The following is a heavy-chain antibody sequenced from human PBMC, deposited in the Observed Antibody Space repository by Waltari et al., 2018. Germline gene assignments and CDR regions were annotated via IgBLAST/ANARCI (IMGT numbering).Heavy chain of an antibody. J-gene: IGHJ4*02. CDR3: VRENIAAAGLES. V-gene: IGHV3-74*01. D-gene: IGHD6-13*01. CDR2: INSDGSST. Sequence: EVQLVESGGGLVQPGGSLRVSCVASGCIFSNSWMDWVRQAPGKGLVWVARINSDGSSTSYADSVKGRFTISRDNAKNTLYLHMNSLRAEDTALYYCVRENIAAAGLESWGQGTLVTVSS. CDR1: GCIFSNSW.